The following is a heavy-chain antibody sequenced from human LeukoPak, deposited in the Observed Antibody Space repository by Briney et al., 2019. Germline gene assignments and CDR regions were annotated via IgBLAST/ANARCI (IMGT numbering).Heavy chain of an antibody. Sequence: GGSLRLSCAASGFTFSSYGMHWVRQAPGKGLEWVAVISYDGSNKYYADSVKGRFTISRDNSKNTLYLQMNSLRAEDTAVYYCATRGAAAGTGYYYYYYMDVWGKGTTVTVSS. D-gene: IGHD6-13*01. CDR3: ATRGAAAGTGYYYYYYMDV. J-gene: IGHJ6*03. V-gene: IGHV3-30*03. CDR2: ISYDGSNK. CDR1: GFTFSSYG.